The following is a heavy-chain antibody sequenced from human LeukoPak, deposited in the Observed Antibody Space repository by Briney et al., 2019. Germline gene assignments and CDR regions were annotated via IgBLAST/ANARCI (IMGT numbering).Heavy chain of an antibody. CDR3: ARVREVRGVIIKYYFDY. J-gene: IGHJ4*02. CDR2: INHSGST. CDR1: GGSFSGYY. D-gene: IGHD3-10*01. Sequence: SETLSITCAVYGGSFSGYYWSWIRQPPGKGLEWIGEINHSGSTNYNPSLKSRVTISVDTSKNQFSLKLSSVTAADTAVYYCARVREVRGVIIKYYFDYWGQGTLVTVSS. V-gene: IGHV4-34*01.